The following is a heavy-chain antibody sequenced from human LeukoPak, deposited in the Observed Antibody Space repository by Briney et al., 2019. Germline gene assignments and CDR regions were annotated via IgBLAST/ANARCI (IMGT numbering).Heavy chain of an antibody. Sequence: ASVRVSCKASGYTFTGYYMHWVRQAPGQGLEWMGRINPNSGGTNYAQKFQGRVTMTRDTSISTAYMELSRLRSDDTAVYYCAREMATIGDGAFDIWGQGTMVTVSS. D-gene: IGHD5-24*01. CDR3: AREMATIGDGAFDI. J-gene: IGHJ3*02. V-gene: IGHV1-2*06. CDR2: INPNSGGT. CDR1: GYTFTGYY.